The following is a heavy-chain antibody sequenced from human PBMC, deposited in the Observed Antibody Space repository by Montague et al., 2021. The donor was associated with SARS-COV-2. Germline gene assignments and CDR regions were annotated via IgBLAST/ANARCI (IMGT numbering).Heavy chain of an antibody. CDR3: VAGGDSAKAGAY. V-gene: IGHV4-39*07. CDR1: GGSIANSHKY. J-gene: IGHJ4*02. D-gene: IGHD3-16*01. Sequence: SETLSLTCPVSGGSIANSHKYWGWVRQPPGKGLEWIGSVLYTGTPYDHPSLTARVTISLDTSKNQFSLKMYSVTAADTATYFSVAGGDSAKAGAYWGQGTLVTVSS. CDR2: VLYTGTP.